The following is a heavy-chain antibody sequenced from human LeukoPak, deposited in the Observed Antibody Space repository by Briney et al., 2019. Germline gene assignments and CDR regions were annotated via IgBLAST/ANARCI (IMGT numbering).Heavy chain of an antibody. Sequence: GESLKISCKGSGYSFTSYWIGWVRQMPGKGLEGMGIIYPGDSDTRYSPSFQGQVTISADKSISTAYLQWSSLKASDTAMYYCARRSRATLNWFDPWGQGTLVTVSS. CDR2: IYPGDSDT. D-gene: IGHD5-24*01. J-gene: IGHJ5*02. CDR3: ARRSRATLNWFDP. V-gene: IGHV5-51*01. CDR1: GYSFTSYW.